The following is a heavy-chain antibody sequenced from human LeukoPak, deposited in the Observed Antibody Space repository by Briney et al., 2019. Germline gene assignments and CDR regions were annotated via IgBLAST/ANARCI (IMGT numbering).Heavy chain of an antibody. CDR3: AREYCSSTSCYSDY. Sequence: VSVKVSCKASGYTFTSYGISWVRQAPGQGLEWMGGISAYNGNTNYAQKLQGRVTMTTDTSTSTAYMELRSLRSDDTAVCYCAREYCSSTSCYSDYWGQGTLVTVSS. CDR2: ISAYNGNT. D-gene: IGHD2-2*01. J-gene: IGHJ4*02. CDR1: GYTFTSYG. V-gene: IGHV1-18*01.